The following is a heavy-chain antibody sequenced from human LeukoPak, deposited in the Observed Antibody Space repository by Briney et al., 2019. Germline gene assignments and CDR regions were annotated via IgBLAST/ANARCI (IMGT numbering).Heavy chain of an antibody. CDR2: ISGSGGST. V-gene: IGHV3-23*01. CDR1: GFTFSSYA. D-gene: IGHD6-19*01. J-gene: IGHJ4*02. CDR3: AKDSVRIAVAPYYFYY. Sequence: GGSLRLSCAASGFTFSSYAMSWVRQAPGKGLEWVSAISGSGGSTYYADSVKGRFTISRDNSKNTLYLQMNSLRAEDTAVYYCAKDSVRIAVAPYYFYYWGPGTLVTVSS.